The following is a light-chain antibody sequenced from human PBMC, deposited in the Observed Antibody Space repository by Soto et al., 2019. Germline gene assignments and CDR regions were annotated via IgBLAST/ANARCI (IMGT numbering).Light chain of an antibody. V-gene: IGKV3-15*01. J-gene: IGKJ2*01. Sequence: EIVMTQSPVALSFSPGESAALSCRASQSVGRNFAWYQQRPGQAPRVLIYGTSTRATGVPARFSGSGSGTDFTLTISSLQSEDFAVYYCQQYNKWPYTFGQGTRLEIK. CDR3: QQYNKWPYT. CDR2: GTS. CDR1: QSVGRN.